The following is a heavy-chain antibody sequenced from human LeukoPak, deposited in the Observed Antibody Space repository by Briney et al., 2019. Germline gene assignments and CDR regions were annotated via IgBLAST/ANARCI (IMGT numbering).Heavy chain of an antibody. J-gene: IGHJ4*02. CDR1: GGSISSNGYY. D-gene: IGHD1-26*01. Sequence: SETLSLTCTVSGGSISSNGYYWAWFRQPPGKGLEWIGSIYYSGGTYYNPSLKSRVTISIDTSKNQFSLKLRSVTAADTAVYYCVGSPDYWGQGTLVTVSS. CDR3: VGSPDY. V-gene: IGHV4-39*07. CDR2: IYYSGGT.